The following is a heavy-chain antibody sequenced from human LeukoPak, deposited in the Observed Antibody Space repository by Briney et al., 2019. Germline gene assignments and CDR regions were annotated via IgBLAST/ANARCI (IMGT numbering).Heavy chain of an antibody. Sequence: SQTLSLTCTVSGGSISSGDYYWSWIRQPPGKGLEWIGYIYYSGSTYYNPSLKSRVTISVDTSKNQFSLKLSSVTAADTAVYYCAQSEARRGSQFDYWGQGTLVTVSS. J-gene: IGHJ4*02. CDR2: IYYSGST. CDR3: AQSEARRGSQFDY. V-gene: IGHV4-30-4*08. CDR1: GGSISSGDYY. D-gene: IGHD6-6*01.